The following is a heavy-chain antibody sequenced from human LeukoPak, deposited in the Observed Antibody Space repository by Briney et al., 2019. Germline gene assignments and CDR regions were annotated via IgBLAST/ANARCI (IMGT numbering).Heavy chain of an antibody. CDR2: IYYSGST. CDR1: GGSISSYY. J-gene: IGHJ4*02. D-gene: IGHD3-16*01. V-gene: IGHV4-59*01. Sequence: SETLSLTCTVSGGSISSYYWSWIRQPPGKGLEWSGYIYYSGSTNYNPSLKSRVTISVDTSKNQFSLKLSSVTAADTAVYYCARDHWGTDYWGQGTLVTVSS. CDR3: ARDHWGTDY.